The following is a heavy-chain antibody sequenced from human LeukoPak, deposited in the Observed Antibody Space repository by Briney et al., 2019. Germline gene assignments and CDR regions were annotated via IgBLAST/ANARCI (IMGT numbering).Heavy chain of an antibody. J-gene: IGHJ4*02. CDR1: NGSVRSYY. Sequence: SETLSLTCTVSNGSVRSYYWSWVRQSPGKGLEWIGYIYYSGSTNYNPSLKSRVTISADTSKNQFSLKLSSVTAADTAVYYCAKVSGSQFSFWGQGTLVTVSS. D-gene: IGHD3-10*01. CDR3: AKVSGSQFSF. V-gene: IGHV4-59*02. CDR2: IYYSGST.